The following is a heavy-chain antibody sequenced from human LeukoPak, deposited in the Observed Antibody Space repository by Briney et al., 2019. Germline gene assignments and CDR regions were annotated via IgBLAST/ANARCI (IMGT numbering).Heavy chain of an antibody. CDR3: VRGLDY. J-gene: IGHJ4*02. CDR1: GFTFSSYW. CDR2: INGDGSNT. V-gene: IGHV3-74*01. Sequence: GGSLRLSCAASGFTFSSYWMHWVRQAPGKGLVWVSRINGDGSNTNYADSVKGRFTISRDNAKNTVYLQMDSLRAEGTAVYYCVRGLDYWGQGTLVAVSS.